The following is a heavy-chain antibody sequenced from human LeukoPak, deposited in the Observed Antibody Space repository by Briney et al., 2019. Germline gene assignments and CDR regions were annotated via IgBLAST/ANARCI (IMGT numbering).Heavy chain of an antibody. CDR3: ARDQYYYDSSGYYPIYYYYMDV. CDR2: IYSGGST. J-gene: IGHJ6*03. Sequence: GGSLRLSCAASGFTVSSNYMSWVRQAPGKGLEWVSVIYSGGSTYYADSVKGRFTISRDNSKNTLYLQMNSLRAEDTAVYYCARDQYYYDSSGYYPIYYYYMDVWGKGTTVTVSS. V-gene: IGHV3-53*01. D-gene: IGHD3-22*01. CDR1: GFTVSSNY.